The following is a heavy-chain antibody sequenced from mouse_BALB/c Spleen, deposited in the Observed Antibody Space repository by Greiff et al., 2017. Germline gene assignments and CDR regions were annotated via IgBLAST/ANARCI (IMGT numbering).Heavy chain of an antibody. D-gene: IGHD2-1*01. V-gene: IGHV14-4*02. Sequence: EVKLMESGAELVRSGASVKLSCTASGFNIKDYYVHWVKQRPEQGLEWIGWIDPENGDTEYAPKFQGKATMTADTSSNTAYLQLSSLTSEDTAVYYCNAWGGNYFPFDYWGQGTTLTVSS. CDR1: GFNIKDYY. CDR2: IDPENGDT. CDR3: NAWGGNYFPFDY. J-gene: IGHJ2*01.